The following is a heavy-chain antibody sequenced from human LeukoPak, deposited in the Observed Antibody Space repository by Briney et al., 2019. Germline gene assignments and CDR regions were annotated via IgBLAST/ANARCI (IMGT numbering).Heavy chain of an antibody. V-gene: IGHV3-66*01. J-gene: IGHJ4*02. D-gene: IGHD3-16*01. CDR1: GFAASSNY. CDR2: IYSGGST. CDR3: ARGLGLLYYLDY. Sequence: GGSLRLSCAASGFAASSNYINWVRQAPGKGLEWVSIIYSGGSTSYADSVKGRFTISRDNSKNTVFLQMNSLRADDTAVYYCARGLGLLYYLDYWGQGTLVTVSS.